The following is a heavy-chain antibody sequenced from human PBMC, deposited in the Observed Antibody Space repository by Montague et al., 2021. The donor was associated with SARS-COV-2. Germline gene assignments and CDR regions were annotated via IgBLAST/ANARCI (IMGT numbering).Heavy chain of an antibody. CDR3: AREGAVVGARRTFDI. D-gene: IGHD1-26*01. CDR2: IYYSGNT. Sequence: SETLSLTRTLSGGSISGRSYYWGWIRQPPGKGLEWIGGIYYSGNTYYNPSLKSRVTISVDPSKNQFSLKLTSVTAADTAVYFCAREGAVVGARRTFDIWGQGTMVTVSS. V-gene: IGHV4-39*07. CDR1: GGSISGRSYY. J-gene: IGHJ3*02.